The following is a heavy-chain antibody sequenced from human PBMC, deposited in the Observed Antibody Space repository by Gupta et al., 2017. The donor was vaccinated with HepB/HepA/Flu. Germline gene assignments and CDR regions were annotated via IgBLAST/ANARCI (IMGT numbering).Heavy chain of an antibody. CDR3: ARVGEYYYDSSGTDDAFDL. Sequence: IHWVLQSPGQGLALMGWINPNSGGTHYAQKFQGWVTMTRDTSISTAYMDLIRLRSDDPAVYYCARVGEYYYDSSGTDDAFDLGGQVTMVTVSS. D-gene: IGHD3-22*01. CDR2: INPNSGGT. V-gene: IGHV1-2*04. J-gene: IGHJ3*01.